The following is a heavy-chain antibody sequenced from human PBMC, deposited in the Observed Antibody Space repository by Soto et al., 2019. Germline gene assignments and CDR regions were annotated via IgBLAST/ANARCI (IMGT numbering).Heavy chain of an antibody. CDR1: GFTSRSYA. Sequence: QVQLVESGGGVVQPGRSLRLSCAASGFTSRSYALHWFRQAPAKGLEWVAVIQYDGTNKYYADSVKGRFTISRDNSKNTLYLQMNSLRAEDTAVYYCARAYEGDYFDYWGQGTLVTVSS. D-gene: IGHD3-16*01. CDR2: IQYDGTNK. V-gene: IGHV3-30-3*01. CDR3: ARAYEGDYFDY. J-gene: IGHJ4*02.